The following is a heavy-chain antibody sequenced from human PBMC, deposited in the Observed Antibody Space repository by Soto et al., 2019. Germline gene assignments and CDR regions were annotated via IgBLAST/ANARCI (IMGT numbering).Heavy chain of an antibody. CDR3: AGGLYSGSCSRSHPFDY. CDR2: IIPIFGTA. J-gene: IGHJ4*02. D-gene: IGHD1-26*01. V-gene: IGHV1-69*06. Sequence: ASVKVSCKASGGTFSSYAISWVRQAPGQGLEWMGGIIPIFGTANYAQKFRGRVTITADKSTSTAYMELSSLRSEDTAVYYCAGGLYSGSCSRSHPFDYWGQGTLVTVSS. CDR1: GGTFSSYA.